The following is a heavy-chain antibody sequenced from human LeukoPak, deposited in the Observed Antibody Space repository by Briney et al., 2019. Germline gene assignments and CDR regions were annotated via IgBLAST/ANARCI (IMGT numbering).Heavy chain of an antibody. V-gene: IGHV3-74*01. Sequence: GGSLRLSCAVSGFTFSSYWMHWVRQGAGKGLAWVSRITSDGSATDYAHSVKGRFTISRDNAKNTLYLHMDSLRAEDTAVYYCARDASQGYFDLWGRGTLVTVSS. J-gene: IGHJ2*01. CDR2: ITSDGSAT. D-gene: IGHD2-15*01. CDR1: GFTFSSYW. CDR3: ARDASQGYFDL.